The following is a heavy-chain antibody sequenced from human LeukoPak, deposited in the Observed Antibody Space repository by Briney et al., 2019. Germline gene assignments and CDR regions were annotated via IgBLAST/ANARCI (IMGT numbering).Heavy chain of an antibody. D-gene: IGHD6-19*01. Sequence: PGGSLRLSCAASGFTVSSNYMSWVRQAPGKGLEWVSAIYSGGSTYYADSVKGRFTISRDNSKNTLYLQMNSLRAEDTAVYYCARAPQWLDLYFDYWGQGTLVTVSS. J-gene: IGHJ4*02. CDR1: GFTVSSNY. CDR2: IYSGGST. CDR3: ARAPQWLDLYFDY. V-gene: IGHV3-66*01.